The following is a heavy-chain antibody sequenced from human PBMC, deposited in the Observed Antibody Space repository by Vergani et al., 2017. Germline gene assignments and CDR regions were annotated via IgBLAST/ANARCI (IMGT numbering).Heavy chain of an antibody. V-gene: IGHV3-11*01. CDR2: ISSSGSTI. Sequence: QVQLVESGGGLVKPGGSLRLSCAASGFTFSDYYMSWIRQAPGKGLEWVSYISSSGSTIYYADSVKGRFTISRDNAKNSLYLQMNSLRAEDTAVYYCARETSRKAYYYGSGRGYYYYGMDVWRQGTTVTVSS. J-gene: IGHJ6*02. D-gene: IGHD3-10*01. CDR3: ARETSRKAYYYGSGRGYYYYGMDV. CDR1: GFTFSDYY.